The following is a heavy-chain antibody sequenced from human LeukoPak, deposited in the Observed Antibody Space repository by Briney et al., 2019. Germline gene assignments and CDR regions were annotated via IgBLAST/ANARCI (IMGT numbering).Heavy chain of an antibody. CDR1: GGSISSGGYY. J-gene: IGHJ2*01. CDR2: IYHSGST. V-gene: IGHV4-30-2*01. CDR3: ARDTIVVVPAASRYFDL. Sequence: SETLSLTCTVSGGSISSGGYYWSWIRQPPGKGLEWIGYIYHSGSTYYNPSLKSRVTISVDRSKNQSSLKLSSVTAADTAVYYCARDTIVVVPAASRYFDLWGRGTLVTVSS. D-gene: IGHD2-2*01.